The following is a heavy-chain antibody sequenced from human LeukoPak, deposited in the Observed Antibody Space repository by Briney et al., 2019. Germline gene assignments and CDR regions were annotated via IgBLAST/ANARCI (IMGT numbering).Heavy chain of an antibody. CDR3: ARDMWSYSSGYPVDY. J-gene: IGHJ4*02. V-gene: IGHV3-33*01. Sequence: GGSLRLSCAASGFTFSSYGMHWVRQAPGKGLEWVAVIWYDGSNKYYADSVKGRFTISRDNSKNTLYLQMNSLRAEDTAVYYCARDMWSYSSGYPVDYWGQGTLVTVSS. D-gene: IGHD6-25*01. CDR1: GFTFSSYG. CDR2: IWYDGSNK.